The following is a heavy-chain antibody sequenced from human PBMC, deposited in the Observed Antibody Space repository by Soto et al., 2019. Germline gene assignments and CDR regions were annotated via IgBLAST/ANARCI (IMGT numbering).Heavy chain of an antibody. CDR2: IHWNDDK. CDR1: GFSLSVYGGG. J-gene: IGHJ4*02. D-gene: IGHD3-22*01. CDR3: AHTEDSSVFLTY. Sequence: XGPTQVGPTQPLALICSFSGFSLSVYGGGGLWFRRLLEATLEWPRHIHWNDDKRYSPYLKSRLTIPKDTSKNQVVLTLTNLDPLDTGTYFCAHTEDSSVFLTYWGQGVLGTGPS. V-gene: IGHV2-5*01.